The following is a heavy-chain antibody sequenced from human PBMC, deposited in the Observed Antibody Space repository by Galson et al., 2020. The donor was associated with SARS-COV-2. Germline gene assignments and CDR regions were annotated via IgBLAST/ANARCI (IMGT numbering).Heavy chain of an antibody. CDR1: GFTFDDYA. J-gene: IGHJ5*02. Sequence: GGSLRLSCAASGFTFDDYAMHWVRQAPGKVLEWVSGISWNSGSIGYADSVKGRFTISRDNAKNSLYLQMNSLRAEDTALYYCATLNLDTAMAPWGQGTLVTVSS. V-gene: IGHV3-9*01. CDR3: ATLNLDTAMAP. D-gene: IGHD5-18*01. CDR2: ISWNSGSI.